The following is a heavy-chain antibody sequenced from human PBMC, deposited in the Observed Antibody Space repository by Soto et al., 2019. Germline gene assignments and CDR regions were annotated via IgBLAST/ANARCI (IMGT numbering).Heavy chain of an antibody. CDR1: GFTFSSYG. J-gene: IGHJ4*02. Sequence: GGSLRLSCAASGFTFSSYGMHWVRQAPGKGLEWVAVISYDESKKYYADSVKGRFTISRDNSKNTLYLQMNSLRAEDTAVYYCAKLAGTTSNFDYWGQGTLVTVSS. V-gene: IGHV3-30*18. CDR3: AKLAGTTSNFDY. D-gene: IGHD1-7*01. CDR2: ISYDESKK.